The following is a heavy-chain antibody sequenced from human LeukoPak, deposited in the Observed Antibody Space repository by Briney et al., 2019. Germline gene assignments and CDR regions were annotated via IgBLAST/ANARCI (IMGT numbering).Heavy chain of an antibody. CDR1: GFTFSNYG. J-gene: IGHJ3*02. CDR2: VWYDGSVE. V-gene: IGHV3-33*01. CDR3: ARGSSMRAVATLDAFDI. D-gene: IGHD6-19*01. Sequence: GWSLRLSCAASGFTFSNYGMHWVRQAPGKGLEWVTVVWYDGSVEYYADSVKGRFTISRDNSKNTLYLQMNSLRAEDTAVYYCARGSSMRAVATLDAFDIWGQGTMVTVSS.